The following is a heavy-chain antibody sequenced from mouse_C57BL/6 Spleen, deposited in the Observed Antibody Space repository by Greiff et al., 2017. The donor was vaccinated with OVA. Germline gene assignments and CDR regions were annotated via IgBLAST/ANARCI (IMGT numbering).Heavy chain of an antibody. CDR1: GYTFTSYW. CDR2: IDPSDSET. Sequence: QVQLKQPGAELVRPGSSVKLSCKASGYTFTSYWMHWVKQRPIQGLEWIGNIDPSDSETHYNQKFKDKATLTVDKSSSTAYMQLSSLTSEDSAVYYCARRSGLYAMDYWGQGTSVTVSS. J-gene: IGHJ4*01. CDR3: ARRSGLYAMDY. D-gene: IGHD2-2*01. V-gene: IGHV1-52*01.